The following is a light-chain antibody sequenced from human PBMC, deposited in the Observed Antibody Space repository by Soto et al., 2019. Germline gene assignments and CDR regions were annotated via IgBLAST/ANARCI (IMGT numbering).Light chain of an antibody. CDR1: QSLLYNNTYNY. J-gene: IGKJ5*01. Sequence: EIVMTQSPLTLPVTPGEPASISCRSSQSLLYNNTYNYLDWYVQKPGQSPQLLIYFGSNRAPGVPDRFSGSGSGTDFTLKINRVEADDFWTYYRTQAPPLLPFGQRTRLEI. V-gene: IGKV2-28*01. CDR3: TQAPPLLP. CDR2: FGS.